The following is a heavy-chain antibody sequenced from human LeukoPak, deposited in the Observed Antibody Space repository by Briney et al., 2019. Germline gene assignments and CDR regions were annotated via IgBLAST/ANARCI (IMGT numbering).Heavy chain of an antibody. CDR2: INPNSGGT. D-gene: IGHD6-19*01. Sequence: ASVKVSCKASGYTFTGYYMHWVRQAPGQGLEWTGWINPNSGGTNYAQKFQGRVTMTRDTSISTAYMELSRLRSDDTAVYYCARESKYSSGWFYNWFDPWGQGTLVTVSS. CDR3: ARESKYSSGWFYNWFDP. J-gene: IGHJ5*02. CDR1: GYTFTGYY. V-gene: IGHV1-2*02.